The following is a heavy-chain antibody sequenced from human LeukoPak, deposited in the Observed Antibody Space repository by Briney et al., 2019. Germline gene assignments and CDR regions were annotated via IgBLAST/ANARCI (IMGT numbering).Heavy chain of an antibody. CDR1: GGSISSGDYY. V-gene: IGHV4-30-4*01. D-gene: IGHD6-19*01. CDR2: IYYSGST. CDR3: ARSVPPDYSGGYPTLYDAFDI. Sequence: SETLSLTCTVSGGSISSGDYYWSWIRQPPGTGLEWIVYIYYSGSTYYNPSLKSRVTISVDTSKNQFSLKLSSVTAADTAVYYCARSVPPDYSGGYPTLYDAFDIWGQGTMVTVSS. J-gene: IGHJ3*02.